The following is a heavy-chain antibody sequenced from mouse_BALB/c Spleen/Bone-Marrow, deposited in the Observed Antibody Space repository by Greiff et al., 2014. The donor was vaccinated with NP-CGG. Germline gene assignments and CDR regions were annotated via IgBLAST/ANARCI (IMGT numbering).Heavy chain of an antibody. CDR1: GYTFSSYW. J-gene: IGHJ3*01. CDR2: ILPGSGST. V-gene: IGHV1-9*01. Sequence: LVESGASVKISCKATGYTFSSYWIEWVKQRPGHGLEWIGEILPGSGSTNYNEKFKGKATFTADTSSNTAYMQLSSLTSEDSAVYYCARELGDYWGQGTLVTVSA. CDR3: ARELGDY. D-gene: IGHD4-1*01.